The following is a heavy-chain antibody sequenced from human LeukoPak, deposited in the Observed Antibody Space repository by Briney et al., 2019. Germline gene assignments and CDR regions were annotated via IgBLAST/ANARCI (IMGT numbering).Heavy chain of an antibody. CDR1: GGSISSYY. J-gene: IGHJ4*02. V-gene: IGHV4-59*12. Sequence: SETLSLTCTVSGGSISSYYWSWIRQPPGKGLAWIGYIYYSGSTNYNPSLKSRVTISVDTSKNQFSLKLSSVTAADTAVYYCARDPGYYDTSGYPAYFDYWGQGTLVTVSS. CDR2: IYYSGST. D-gene: IGHD3-22*01. CDR3: ARDPGYYDTSGYPAYFDY.